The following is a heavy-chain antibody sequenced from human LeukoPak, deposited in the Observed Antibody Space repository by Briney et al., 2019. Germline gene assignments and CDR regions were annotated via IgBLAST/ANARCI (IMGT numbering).Heavy chain of an antibody. Sequence: GGSLRLSCTASGFTFSSYAMSWARQAPGKGLEWLSGVSDSGDGTYYAHSVMGRFSISRENSKNMFYLQMNSLSAEDTAIYYCAKPKHKWNFAADWGQGALVTVSS. J-gene: IGHJ4*02. CDR3: AKPKHKWNFAAD. D-gene: IGHD1-1*01. CDR2: VSDSGDGT. V-gene: IGHV3-23*01. CDR1: GFTFSSYA.